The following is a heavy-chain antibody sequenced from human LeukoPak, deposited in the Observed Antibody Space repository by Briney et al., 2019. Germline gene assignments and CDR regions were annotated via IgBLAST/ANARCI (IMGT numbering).Heavy chain of an antibody. J-gene: IGHJ4*02. D-gene: IGHD4-17*01. CDR2: INHSGST. Sequence: PSETLSLTCAVYGGSFSGYYWSWIRQPPGKGLEWIGEINHSGSTNYNPSLKSRVTISVDTSKNQFSLKLSSVTAADTAVYYCAREDTVTPPLDYWGQGTLVTVSS. CDR1: GGSFSGYY. V-gene: IGHV4-34*01. CDR3: AREDTVTPPLDY.